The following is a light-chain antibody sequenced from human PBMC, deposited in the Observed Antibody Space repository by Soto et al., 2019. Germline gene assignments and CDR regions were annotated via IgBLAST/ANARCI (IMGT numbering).Light chain of an antibody. CDR3: AAWDDGLEGLL. J-gene: IGLJ2*01. V-gene: IGLV1-44*01. CDR1: SSSIGSNP. Sequence: QTVLTQPHSASATPGQRVTMSCSGGSSSIGSNPVSWYQHLQGTALKLVIYDDGERPSGVPERFSGSKSGTSASLAISGLQSEDEADYYCAAWDDGLEGLLFGGGTKLTV. CDR2: DDG.